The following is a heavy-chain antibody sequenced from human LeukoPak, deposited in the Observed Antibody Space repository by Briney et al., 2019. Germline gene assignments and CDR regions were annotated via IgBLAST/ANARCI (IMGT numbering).Heavy chain of an antibody. V-gene: IGHV1-69*04. CDR3: ARKDSSGYDY. J-gene: IGHJ4*02. D-gene: IGHD6-19*01. CDR2: IIPILGIA. CDR1: GGTFSSYA. Sequence: SVKVSCKASGGTFSSYAISWVRQAPGQGLEWMGRIIPILGIANYAQKFQGRVTITADKSTSTAYMELRSLRSDDTAVYYCARKDSSGYDYWGQGTLVTVSS.